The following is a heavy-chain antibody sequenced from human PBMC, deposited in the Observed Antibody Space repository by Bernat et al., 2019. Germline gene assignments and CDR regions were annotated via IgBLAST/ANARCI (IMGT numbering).Heavy chain of an antibody. D-gene: IGHD1-1*01. Sequence: EVQLLESGGDLVQPGGSLRLSCAPSGFIFHAYVMHWVRQAPGMGLEWVSRINHDSTATSYADSVRGRFTISRDNSKNSLYLQMNSLRVEDTALYYCVKDNANWAFDYWGRGTLVTVSS. CDR3: VKDNANWAFDY. CDR1: GFIFHAYV. CDR2: INHDSTAT. J-gene: IGHJ4*02. V-gene: IGHV3-43*02.